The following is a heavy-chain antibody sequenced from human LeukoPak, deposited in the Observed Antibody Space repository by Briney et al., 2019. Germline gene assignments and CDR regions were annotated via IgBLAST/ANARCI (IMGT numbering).Heavy chain of an antibody. Sequence: SETLSLTCTVSGGSISSSSYCWGWIRQPPGKGLEWIGSIYYSGSTYYNPSLKSRVTISVDTSKNQFSLKLSSVTAADTAVYYCARHLADTAMEYNWFDPWGQGTLVTVSS. D-gene: IGHD5-18*01. CDR2: IYYSGST. CDR3: ARHLADTAMEYNWFDP. CDR1: GGSISSSSYC. V-gene: IGHV4-39*01. J-gene: IGHJ5*02.